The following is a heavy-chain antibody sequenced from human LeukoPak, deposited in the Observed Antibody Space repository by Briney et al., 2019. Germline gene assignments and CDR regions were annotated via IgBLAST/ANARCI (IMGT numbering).Heavy chain of an antibody. V-gene: IGHV1-8*01. CDR2: MNPNSGNT. CDR1: GYTFTSYD. Sequence: VSVKVSCKASGYTFTSYDINWVRQATGQGLEWMGWMNPNSGNTGYAQKFQGRVTMTRNTSISTAYMELSSLRSEDTAVYYCARGLIKSDIVVVVAANIWGQGTLVTVSS. J-gene: IGHJ4*02. CDR3: ARGLIKSDIVVVVAANI. D-gene: IGHD2-15*01.